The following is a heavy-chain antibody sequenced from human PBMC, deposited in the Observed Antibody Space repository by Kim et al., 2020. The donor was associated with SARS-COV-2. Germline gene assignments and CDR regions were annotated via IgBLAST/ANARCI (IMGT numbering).Heavy chain of an antibody. CDR1: GFTFSDYS. D-gene: IGHD5-12*01. Sequence: GGSLRLSCATSGFTFSDYSMTWVRQAPGKGLECVSSISSSTVYIQYADSVKGRFTISRDNPTNSVYFQLNSLRDDDTAVYYCSTHAYSNYWY. CDR3: STHAYSNYWY. J-gene: IGHJ2*01. V-gene: IGHV3-21*01. CDR2: ISSSTVYI.